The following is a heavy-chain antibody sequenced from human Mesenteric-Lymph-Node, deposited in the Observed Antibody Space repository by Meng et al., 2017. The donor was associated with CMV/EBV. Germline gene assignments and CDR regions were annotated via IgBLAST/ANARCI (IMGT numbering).Heavy chain of an antibody. CDR2: INHSGST. J-gene: IGHJ4*02. Sequence: VYGGSFRGYYWSWIRPPPGKGLEWIGEINHSGSTNYNPSLKSRVTISVDTSKNQFSLKLSSVTAADTAVYYCARVLVVGATKACDYWGQGTLVTVSS. V-gene: IGHV4-34*01. CDR3: ARVLVVGATKACDY. CDR1: GGSFRGYY. D-gene: IGHD1-26*01.